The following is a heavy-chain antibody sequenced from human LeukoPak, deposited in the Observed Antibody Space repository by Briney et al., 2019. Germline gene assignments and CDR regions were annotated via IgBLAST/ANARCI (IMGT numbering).Heavy chain of an antibody. CDR2: ISYDGSNK. CDR1: GFTFSNYG. J-gene: IGHJ4*02. V-gene: IGHV3-30*03. D-gene: IGHD3-10*01. CDR3: ARGRAGNYYNHNDY. Sequence: PGGSLRLSCAASGFTFSNYGMHWVRQAPGKGLEWVAVISYDGSNKYYADSVKGRFTISRDNSKSTLYLQMNSLRAEDTAVYYCARGRAGNYYNHNDYWGQGTLVTVSS.